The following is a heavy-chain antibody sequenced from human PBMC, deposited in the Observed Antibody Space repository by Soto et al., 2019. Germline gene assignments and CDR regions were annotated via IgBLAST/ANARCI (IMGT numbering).Heavy chain of an antibody. CDR2: IYYSGST. CDR1: GGSISSYY. CDR3: ARGYSGYDGLDY. D-gene: IGHD5-12*01. J-gene: IGHJ4*02. V-gene: IGHV4-59*01. Sequence: PSETLSLPCTVSGGSISSYYWSWIRQPPGKGLEWIGYIYYSGSTNYTPSLKSRVTISVDTSKNQFSLKLSSVTAADTAVYYCARGYSGYDGLDYWGQGTLVTVSS.